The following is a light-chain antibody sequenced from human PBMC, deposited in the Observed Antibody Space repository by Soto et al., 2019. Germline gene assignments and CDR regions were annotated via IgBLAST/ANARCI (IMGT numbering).Light chain of an antibody. CDR1: SSDVGSYNL. CDR2: EGS. V-gene: IGLV2-23*01. CDR3: CSYAGSSTYV. J-gene: IGLJ1*01. Sequence: QSALTQPASVSGSPGQSITISCTGTSSDVGSYNLVSGYQQHPGKAPKLMIYEGSKRPSGVSNRFSGSKSGNTASLTISGLQADDEADYYCCSYAGSSTYVFGTGTKLTVL.